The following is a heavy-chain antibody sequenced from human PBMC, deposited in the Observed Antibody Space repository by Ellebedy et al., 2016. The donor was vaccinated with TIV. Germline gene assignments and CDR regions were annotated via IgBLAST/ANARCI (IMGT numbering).Heavy chain of an antibody. CDR1: GFSFRSYW. Sequence: GESLKISCVASGFSFRSYWMSWVRQAPGKGLEWVANIYQDGSEKYYVDSVKGRFTISRDNAKNSLYLQLNSLRVEDTAVYYCARRGSYGDYAVQVNNWFDRWGQGALVTVSS. CDR3: ARRGSYGDYAVQVNNWFDR. CDR2: IYQDGSEK. J-gene: IGHJ5*02. V-gene: IGHV3-7*01. D-gene: IGHD4-17*01.